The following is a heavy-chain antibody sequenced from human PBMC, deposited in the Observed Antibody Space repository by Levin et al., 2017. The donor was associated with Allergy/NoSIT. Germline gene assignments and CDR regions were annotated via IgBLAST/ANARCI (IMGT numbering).Heavy chain of an antibody. Sequence: SETLSLTCTVSGGSIIDSYWTWVRQPPGKGLEWIGYIYSGSTNYNPSLRSRVAISLDTSKNQFSLAVFGVTGADTALYFCAVIAVETRGGWFDPWGQGILVTVSS. J-gene: IGHJ5*02. CDR3: AVIAVETRGGWFDP. V-gene: IGHV4-59*01. D-gene: IGHD6-19*01. CDR2: IYSGST. CDR1: GGSIIDSY.